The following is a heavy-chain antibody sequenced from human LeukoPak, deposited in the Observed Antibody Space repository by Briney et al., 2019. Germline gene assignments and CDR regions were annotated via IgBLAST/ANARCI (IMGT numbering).Heavy chain of an antibody. Sequence: SETLSLTCTVSGGSISTSNYYWGWIRQPPGKGLEWIGNIFYSGSTYYSPSLKSRVTISLDTSRNQFSLKLNSVTAADTAVYYCAKSLSMIRGPYYMDVWGKGTTVTVSS. D-gene: IGHD3-10*01. V-gene: IGHV4-39*07. CDR2: IFYSGST. CDR3: AKSLSMIRGPYYMDV. CDR1: GGSISTSNYY. J-gene: IGHJ6*03.